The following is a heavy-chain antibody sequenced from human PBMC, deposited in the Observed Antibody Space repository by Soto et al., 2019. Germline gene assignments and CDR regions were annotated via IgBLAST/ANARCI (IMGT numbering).Heavy chain of an antibody. V-gene: IGHV1-46*01. CDR1: GYTFTTYY. CDR3: ARDFTIAGRDYYYGMDV. Sequence: ASVKVSCKASGYTFTTYYIHWVRQAPGQGLEWMGIINPSGGSTNYAQKFQGRVTMTRDTSTSTVYMELSSLRSEDTAVYYCARDFTIAGRDYYYGMDVWGQGTTVTVSS. J-gene: IGHJ6*02. D-gene: IGHD3-10*01. CDR2: INPSGGST.